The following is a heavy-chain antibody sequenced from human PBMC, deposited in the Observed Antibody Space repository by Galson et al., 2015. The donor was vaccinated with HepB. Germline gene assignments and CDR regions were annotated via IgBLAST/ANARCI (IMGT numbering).Heavy chain of an antibody. D-gene: IGHD5-18*01. V-gene: IGHV3-15*07. CDR2: IKSKTDGGTT. J-gene: IGHJ4*02. CDR3: TTSRGYTYGLPGY. CDR1: GFTFSNAW. Sequence: SLRLSCAASGFTFSNAWMSWVRQAPGKGLEWVGRIKSKTDGGTTDYAAPVKGRFTISRDDSKNTLYLQMNSLKTEDTAVYYCTTSRGYTYGLPGYWGQGILVTVSS.